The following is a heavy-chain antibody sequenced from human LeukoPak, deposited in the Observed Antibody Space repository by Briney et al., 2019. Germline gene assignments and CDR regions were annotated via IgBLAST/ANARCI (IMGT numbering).Heavy chain of an antibody. V-gene: IGHV1-69*04. J-gene: IGHJ3*02. D-gene: IGHD2-2*01. Sequence: SVKVSXKASGGTFSSYTISWVRQAPGQGLEWMGRIIPILGIANYAQKFQGRVTITADKSTSTAYMELSSLRSEDTAVYYCARDLRVVPAAVSFDAFDIWGQGTMVTVSS. CDR3: ARDLRVVPAAVSFDAFDI. CDR2: IIPILGIA. CDR1: GGTFSSYT.